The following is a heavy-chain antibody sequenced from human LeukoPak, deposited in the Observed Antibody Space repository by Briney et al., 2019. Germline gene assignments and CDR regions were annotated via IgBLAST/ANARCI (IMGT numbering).Heavy chain of an antibody. J-gene: IGHJ4*02. CDR2: IYYSGST. CDR3: ARGIYCSTITCTYFFDD. Sequence: PSETLSLTCTVSGGSISNYYWSWIRQPPGKGLEWIGYIYYSGSTNYNPSLKSRGTISVDTSKNQFSLKLTSVTAADTAVSYCARGIYCSTITCTYFFDDWGQGTLVTVSS. D-gene: IGHD2-2*01. CDR1: GGSISNYY. V-gene: IGHV4-59*01.